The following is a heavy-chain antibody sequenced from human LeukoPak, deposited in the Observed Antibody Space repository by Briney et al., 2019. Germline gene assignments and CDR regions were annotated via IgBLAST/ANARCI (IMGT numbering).Heavy chain of an antibody. J-gene: IGHJ3*02. Sequence: PSETLSLTCSVSGGSISNYYWGWIRQPPGRGLEWIGSIYYSGSTYYNPSLKSRVTISVDTSKNQFSLKLSSVTAADTAVYYCARVRGADAFDIWGQGTMVTVSS. CDR3: ARVRGADAFDI. CDR2: IYYSGST. V-gene: IGHV4-39*07. CDR1: GGSISNYY. D-gene: IGHD1-26*01.